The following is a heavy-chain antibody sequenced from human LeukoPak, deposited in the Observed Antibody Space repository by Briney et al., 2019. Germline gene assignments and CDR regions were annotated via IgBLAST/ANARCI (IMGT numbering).Heavy chain of an antibody. CDR3: PSETRGFEY. D-gene: IGHD2-2*01. CDR1: GYIFTGYL. Sequence: VASVKVSCKTSGYIFTGYLIHWVRQAPGQGLEWMGCINPNSGVTHFAQKFQGRVTMTRDTSISTAYMELNSLTSDDTAIYYCPSETRGFEYWGQGTLVTVSS. V-gene: IGHV1-2*02. J-gene: IGHJ4*02. CDR2: INPNSGVT.